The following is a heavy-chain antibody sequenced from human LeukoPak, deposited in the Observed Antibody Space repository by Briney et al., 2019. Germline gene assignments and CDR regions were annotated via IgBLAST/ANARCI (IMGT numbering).Heavy chain of an antibody. V-gene: IGHV3-30*02. Sequence: PGGSLRLSCAASGFTFSSYGMHWVRQAPGKGLEWVAFIRYDGSNKYYADSVKGRFTISRDNSKNTLYLQMNSLRAEDTAVYYCAREDNWYFDLWGRGTLVTVSS. J-gene: IGHJ2*01. CDR3: AREDNWYFDL. CDR1: GFTFSSYG. CDR2: IRYDGSNK.